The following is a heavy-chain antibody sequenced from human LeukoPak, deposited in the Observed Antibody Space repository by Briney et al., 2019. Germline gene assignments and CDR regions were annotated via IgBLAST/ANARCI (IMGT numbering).Heavy chain of an antibody. Sequence: PSETLSLTCAVYGGSFSGYYWSWIRQPPGKGLEWIGYIYYSGSTYYNPSLKSRVTISVDTSKNQFSLKLSSVTAADTAVYYCARGRRYSLKTFDYWGQGTLVTVSS. D-gene: IGHD1-1*01. CDR3: ARGRRYSLKTFDY. CDR2: IYYSGST. J-gene: IGHJ4*02. V-gene: IGHV4-30-4*08. CDR1: GGSFSGYY.